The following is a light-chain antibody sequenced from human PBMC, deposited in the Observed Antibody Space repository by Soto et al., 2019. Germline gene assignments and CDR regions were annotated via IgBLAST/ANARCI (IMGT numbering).Light chain of an antibody. CDR1: SSDVGGYNY. Sequence: QSALTQPASLSGSPGQSVTISCTGTSSDVGGYNYVSWYQQHTGKVPKLMIYYVSHRPSGVSNRFSGSKSGNTSSLTISGLQADDDADYYCSSYTSGSTPVVFGGGTKLTVL. V-gene: IGLV2-14*01. CDR3: SSYTSGSTPVV. CDR2: YVS. J-gene: IGLJ2*01.